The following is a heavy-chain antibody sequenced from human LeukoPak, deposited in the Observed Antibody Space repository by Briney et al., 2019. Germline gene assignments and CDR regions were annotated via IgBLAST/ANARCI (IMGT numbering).Heavy chain of an antibody. D-gene: IGHD6-13*01. CDR2: ISAYNGNT. V-gene: IGHV1-18*01. CDR1: GYTFTSYG. Sequence: ASVKVSCKASGYTFTSYGISWVRQAPGQGLEWMGWISAYNGNTNYAQKLQGRVTMTTDTSTSTAYMELRCLRSDDTAVYYCARDSGYSSSWNAFDIWGQGTMVTVSS. J-gene: IGHJ3*02. CDR3: ARDSGYSSSWNAFDI.